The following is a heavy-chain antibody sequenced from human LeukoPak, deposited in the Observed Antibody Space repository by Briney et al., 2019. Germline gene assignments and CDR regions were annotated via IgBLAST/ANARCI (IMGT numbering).Heavy chain of an antibody. CDR3: AKGSRATGWFV. Sequence: GGSLRLSCAASGFTFSSYAMSWVRQAPGKGLEWVLAIGPDGRRPYYADSVKGRFTISRDNSKNTLYLQMNTLRAEDTAVYYCAKGSRATGWFVWGQGTTVTVSS. D-gene: IGHD6-19*01. CDR1: GFTFSSYA. CDR2: IGPDGRRP. V-gene: IGHV3-23*01. J-gene: IGHJ6*02.